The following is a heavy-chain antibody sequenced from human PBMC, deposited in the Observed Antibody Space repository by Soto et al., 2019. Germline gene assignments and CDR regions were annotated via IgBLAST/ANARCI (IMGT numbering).Heavy chain of an antibody. J-gene: IGHJ5*02. D-gene: IGHD3-22*01. Sequence: PGGSLRLSCAASGFTFSNAWMSWVRQAPGKGLEWVGRIKSKTDGGTTDYAAPVKGRFTISRDDSKNTLYLQMNSLKTEDTAVYYCTTDQDYYDSSGLGDHPWGQGTLVNVSS. CDR1: GFTFSNAW. V-gene: IGHV3-15*01. CDR2: IKSKTDGGTT. CDR3: TTDQDYYDSSGLGDHP.